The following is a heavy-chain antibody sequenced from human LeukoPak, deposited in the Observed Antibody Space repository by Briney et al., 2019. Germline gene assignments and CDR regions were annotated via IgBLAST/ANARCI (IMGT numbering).Heavy chain of an antibody. Sequence: ASVKVSCKASGYTFTGYYMHWVRQAPGQGLEWMGWINPNSGGTNYAQKFQGRVTITRDTSISTAYMELSRLRSNDTAVYYCARPGELLEDDAFDIWGQGTMVTVSS. CDR3: ARPGELLEDDAFDI. D-gene: IGHD1-26*01. V-gene: IGHV1-2*02. CDR1: GYTFTGYY. CDR2: INPNSGGT. J-gene: IGHJ3*02.